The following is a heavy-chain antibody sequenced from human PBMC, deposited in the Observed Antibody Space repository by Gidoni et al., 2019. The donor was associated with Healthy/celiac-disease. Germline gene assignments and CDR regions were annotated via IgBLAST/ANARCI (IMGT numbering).Heavy chain of an antibody. CDR1: GGSISSYY. V-gene: IGHV4-59*01. CDR3: ARDSIPGDWGGWFDP. CDR2: IYYSGST. Sequence: QVQLQESGPGLVKPSETLSLTCTVPGGSISSYYWSWIRQPPGKGLEWIGYIYYSGSTNYNPSLKSRVTISVDTSKNQFSLKLSSVTAADTAVYYCARDSIPGDWGGWFDPWGQGTLVTVSS. J-gene: IGHJ5*02. D-gene: IGHD2-21*02.